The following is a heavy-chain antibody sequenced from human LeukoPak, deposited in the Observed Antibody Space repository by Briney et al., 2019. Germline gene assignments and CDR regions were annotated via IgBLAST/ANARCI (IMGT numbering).Heavy chain of an antibody. CDR3: AKDRLGYSSSGYYYMDV. CDR1: GFTFSSYG. J-gene: IGHJ6*03. V-gene: IGHV3-30*02. CDR2: IRYDGSNK. Sequence: GGSLRLSCAASGFTFSSYGMHWVRQAPGKGLEWVAFIRYDGSNKYYADSVKGRFTISRDNSKNTLYLQMNSLRAEDTAVYYCAKDRLGYSSSGYYYMDVWGKGTTVTVSS. D-gene: IGHD6-6*01.